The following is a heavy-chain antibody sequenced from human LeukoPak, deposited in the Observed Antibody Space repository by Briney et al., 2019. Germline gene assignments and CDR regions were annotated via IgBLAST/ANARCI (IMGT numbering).Heavy chain of an antibody. CDR3: AKDRSGGGDYYFGMDV. CDR1: ALTFTSYA. J-gene: IGHJ6*02. D-gene: IGHD6-19*01. CDR2: ISGSGGST. Sequence: GGSLRLSWAPSALTFTSYAISWDRQAPGKGLEWVSSISGSGGSTYYADSVKGRFTISRDNSQNTLYLQMNSLRAEDTAVYYCAKDRSGGGDYYFGMDVWGPGTTVTVSS. V-gene: IGHV3-23*01.